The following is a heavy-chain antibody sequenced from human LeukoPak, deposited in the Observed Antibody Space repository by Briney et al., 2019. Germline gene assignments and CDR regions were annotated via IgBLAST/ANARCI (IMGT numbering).Heavy chain of an antibody. J-gene: IGHJ6*02. D-gene: IGHD6-19*01. CDR1: GGSISSGDYY. CDR2: IYYSGST. CDR3: ARHCLFQWLVPDYYYGMDV. V-gene: IGHV4-30-4*08. Sequence: PSETLSLTCTVSGGSISSGDYYWSWIRQPPGKGLEWIGYIYYSGSTYYNPSLKSRVTISVDTSKNQFSLKLSSVTAADTAVYYCARHCLFQWLVPDYYYGMDVWGQGTTVTVSS.